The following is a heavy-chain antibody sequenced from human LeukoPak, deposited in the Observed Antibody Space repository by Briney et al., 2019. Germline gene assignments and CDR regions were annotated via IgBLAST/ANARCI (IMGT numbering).Heavy chain of an antibody. CDR1: GGSISTYY. CDR2: IYYSGST. CDR3: ARAGTSFEY. J-gene: IGHJ4*02. V-gene: IGHV4-59*01. D-gene: IGHD1-26*01. Sequence: SETLSLTCTVSGGSISTYYWSWIRQPPGKALEWIGYIYYSGSTNYNPSLKSRVTISVDTSKSQFSLKLSSVTAADTAVYYCARAGTSFEYWGQGTLVTVSS.